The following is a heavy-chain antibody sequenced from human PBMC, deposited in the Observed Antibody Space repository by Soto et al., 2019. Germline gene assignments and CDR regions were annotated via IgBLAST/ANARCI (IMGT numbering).Heavy chain of an antibody. Sequence: GGSLRLSCAASGFTFSSYAMHWVRQAPGKGPEWVAVISYDGSNKYYADSVKGRFTISRDNSKNTLYLQMNSLRAEDTAVYYCARDGGLAFEYWGQGTLVTVSS. D-gene: IGHD3-16*01. V-gene: IGHV3-30-3*01. J-gene: IGHJ4*02. CDR2: ISYDGSNK. CDR3: ARDGGLAFEY. CDR1: GFTFSSYA.